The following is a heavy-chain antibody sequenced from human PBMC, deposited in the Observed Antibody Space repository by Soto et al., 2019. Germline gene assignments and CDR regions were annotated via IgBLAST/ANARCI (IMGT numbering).Heavy chain of an antibody. CDR1: VFAFSNAW. Sequence: EVQLVESGGGLVQPGGSLTLSCAASVFAFSNAWINWVRQAPGKGLEWVGRIKSKALGGTTDFAAPVRGRFAITRDDSRNMVYMQINSLNTEDTAVYYCTTDSYSTMIEVRFDYWGHGTLVTVSS. CDR3: TTDSYSTMIEVRFDY. CDR2: IKSKALGGTT. V-gene: IGHV3-15*07. D-gene: IGHD3-22*01. J-gene: IGHJ4*01.